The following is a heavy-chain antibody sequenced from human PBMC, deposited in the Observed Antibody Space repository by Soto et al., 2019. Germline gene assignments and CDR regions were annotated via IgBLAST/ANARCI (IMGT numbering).Heavy chain of an antibody. J-gene: IGHJ5*02. V-gene: IGHV1-69*06. D-gene: IGHD2-2*01. CDR3: ARSALPSAINNWFDP. CDR2: IIPIFGTS. Sequence: QVQLVQSGAEVKKPGSSVKVSCKASGGTFTTYAISWVRQAPGQGLEWMGGIIPIFGTSNYAQKFQGRVTFSADTYTITDYMELSSLRSEDTAVYYCARSALPSAINNWFDPWGQGTLVTVSS. CDR1: GGTFTTYA.